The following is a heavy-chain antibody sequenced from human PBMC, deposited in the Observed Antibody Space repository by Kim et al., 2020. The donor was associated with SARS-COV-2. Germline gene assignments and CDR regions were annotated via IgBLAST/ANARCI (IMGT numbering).Heavy chain of an antibody. CDR1: GFTFSSYE. J-gene: IGHJ4*02. CDR2: ISSSGSTI. V-gene: IGHV3-48*03. Sequence: GGSLRLSCAASGFTFSSYEMNWVRQAPGKGLEWVSYISSSGSTIYYADSVKGRFTISRDNAKNSLYLQMNSLRAEDTAVYYCARDLTTSGLTPQWLALFDYWGQGTLVTVSS. D-gene: IGHD6-19*01. CDR3: ARDLTTSGLTPQWLALFDY.